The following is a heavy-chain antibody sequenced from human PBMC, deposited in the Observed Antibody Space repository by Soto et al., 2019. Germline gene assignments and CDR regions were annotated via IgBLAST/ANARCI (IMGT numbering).Heavy chain of an antibody. D-gene: IGHD2-15*01. CDR3: ARVQILVVVAGTPADY. CDR1: GYIFSTHG. V-gene: IGHV1-18*01. J-gene: IGHJ4*02. CDR2: IDPYNGKT. Sequence: QVQLEQSGAEVKKSGASVKVSCKASGYIFSTHGINWVRQAPGQGLEWMGWIDPYNGKTNYAQKFQGRVTMATGTSTKTAYMELRSLRFDDTALYYCARVQILVVVAGTPADYWGQGTLVTVSS.